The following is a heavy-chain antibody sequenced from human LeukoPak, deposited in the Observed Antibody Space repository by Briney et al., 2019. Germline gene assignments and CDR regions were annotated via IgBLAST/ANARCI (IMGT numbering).Heavy chain of an antibody. J-gene: IGHJ6*03. CDR1: GLSFRSYS. V-gene: IGHV3-7*01. D-gene: IGHD4-17*01. Sequence: GGSLRLSCAASGLSFRSYSMSWVRQAPGKVLEWVANIKRDGTEKYYVGSVEGRFTISRDNAKNSLYLQMNSLRAEDTAVYYCARGPNTDYGRRYYYYMDVWGKGTTVTVSS. CDR2: IKRDGTEK. CDR3: ARGPNTDYGRRYYYYMDV.